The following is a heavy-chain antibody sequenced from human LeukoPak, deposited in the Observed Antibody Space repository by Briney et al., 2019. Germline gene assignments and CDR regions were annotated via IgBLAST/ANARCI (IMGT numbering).Heavy chain of an antibody. V-gene: IGHV3-43*02. CDR2: ISGDVGST. D-gene: IGHD3-10*01. CDR3: AVGLMVIDY. J-gene: IGHJ4*02. Sequence: GGSLRLSCAASGFTFDDYAMHWVRQAPGKGLEWVSLISGDVGSTYYADSVKGRFTISRDNSKKSLYLQMNSLRTEDTALYYCAVGLMVIDYWGQGTLVTVSS. CDR1: GFTFDDYA.